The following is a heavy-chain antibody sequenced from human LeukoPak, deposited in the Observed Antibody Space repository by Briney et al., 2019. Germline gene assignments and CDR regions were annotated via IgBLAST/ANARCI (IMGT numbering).Heavy chain of an antibody. CDR2: ISYDGSNK. CDR1: GFTFSSYG. CDR3: AKERIAVAGGYLDY. D-gene: IGHD6-19*01. J-gene: IGHJ4*02. Sequence: GRSLRLSCAASGFTFSSYGMHWVRQAPGKGLEWVAVISYDGSNKYYADSVKGRFTISRDNSKNTLYLQMNSLRAEDTAVYYCAKERIAVAGGYLDYWGQGTLVTVSS. V-gene: IGHV3-30*18.